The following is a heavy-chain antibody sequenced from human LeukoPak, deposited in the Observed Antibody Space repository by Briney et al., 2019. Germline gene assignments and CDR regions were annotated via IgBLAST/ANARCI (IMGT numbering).Heavy chain of an antibody. V-gene: IGHV3-48*03. CDR3: ATGYSYGIALDY. D-gene: IGHD5-18*01. CDR2: ISSSGSTI. CDR1: GFTFSSYE. J-gene: IGHJ4*02. Sequence: GGSLRLSCAASGFTFSSYEMNWVRQAPGKGLEWVSYISSSGSTIYYADSVKGRFTISRDNAKNSLYLQMNSLRAEDTAVSYCATGYSYGIALDYWGQGTLVTVSS.